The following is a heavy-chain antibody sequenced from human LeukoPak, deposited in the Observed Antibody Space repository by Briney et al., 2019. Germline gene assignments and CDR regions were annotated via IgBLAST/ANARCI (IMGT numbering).Heavy chain of an antibody. CDR3: ARGRSNYYGMDV. J-gene: IGHJ6*02. V-gene: IGHV4-34*01. Sequence: SETLSLTCAVYGGSFSGYYWSWIRQPPGKGLEWIGEINHSGSTNYNPSLKSRVTISVDTSKNQFSLKVSSVTAADTAVYYCARGRSNYYGMDVWGQGTTVTVSS. CDR1: GGSFSGYY. D-gene: IGHD1-26*01. CDR2: INHSGST.